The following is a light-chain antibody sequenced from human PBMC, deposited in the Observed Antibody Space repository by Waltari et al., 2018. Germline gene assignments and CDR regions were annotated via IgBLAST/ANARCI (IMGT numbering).Light chain of an antibody. Sequence: DVVMTQSPLSLPVTPGEPASISCRSSESLLHSNGNTYLAWYLQKPGQSPQLLIYLAFTRASGVPDRFSGSGSGTDFTLKISRVEAEDVGIYYCMQAIRTPRTFAQGTKVEIK. CDR1: ESLLHSNGNTY. V-gene: IGKV2-28*01. J-gene: IGKJ1*01. CDR2: LAF. CDR3: MQAIRTPRT.